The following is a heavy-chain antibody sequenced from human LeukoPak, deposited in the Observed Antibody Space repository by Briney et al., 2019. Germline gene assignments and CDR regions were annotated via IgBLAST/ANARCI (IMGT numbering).Heavy chain of an antibody. D-gene: IGHD3-10*01. J-gene: IGHJ3*02. CDR2: INPNSGGT. V-gene: IGHV1-2*02. CDR3: ARDPKLWFGEYHDAFDI. CDR1: GYTFTGYY. Sequence: ASVKVSCKASGYTFTGYYMHWVRQAPGQGLEWMGWINPNSGGTNYAQKLQGRVTMTTDTSTSTAYMELRSLRSDDTAVYYCARDPKLWFGEYHDAFDIWGQGTMVTVSS.